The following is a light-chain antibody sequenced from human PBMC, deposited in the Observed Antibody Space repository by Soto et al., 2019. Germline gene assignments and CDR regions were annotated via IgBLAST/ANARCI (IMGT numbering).Light chain of an antibody. Sequence: EIVMTQSPSTVSLSPVERATLSCSASQNVFNNLVCYQQKPGQAPRLLIYGASTRAAGIPDRFSGSGSGTEFTLTISGLQSDDFAVYYCQQFTNWPPWPFGQGTKVAIK. J-gene: IGKJ1*01. CDR1: QNVFNN. CDR3: QQFTNWPPWP. V-gene: IGKV3-15*01. CDR2: GAS.